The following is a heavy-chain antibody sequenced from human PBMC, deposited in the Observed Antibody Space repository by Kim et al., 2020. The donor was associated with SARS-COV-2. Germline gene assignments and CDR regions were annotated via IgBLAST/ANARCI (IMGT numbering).Heavy chain of an antibody. D-gene: IGHD4-17*01. CDR1: GFTFSSYA. V-gene: IGHV3-30*04. CDR2: ISYDGSNK. J-gene: IGHJ4*02. Sequence: GGSLRLSCAASGFTFSSYAMHWVRQAPGKGLEWVAVISYDGSNKYYADSVKGRFTISRDNSKNTLYLQMNSLRAEDTAVYYCARDTGIYGGDYEPDYWGQGTLVTVSS. CDR3: ARDTGIYGGDYEPDY.